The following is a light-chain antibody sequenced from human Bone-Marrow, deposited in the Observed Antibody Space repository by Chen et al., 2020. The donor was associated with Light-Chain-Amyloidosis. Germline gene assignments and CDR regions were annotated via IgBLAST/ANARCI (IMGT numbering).Light chain of an antibody. Sequence: SYVLTQPSSVSVAPGQTATIACGGNNIASTSVHWYQQTPGQAPLLVVYDDSERPYVIPGRLSGSNSGNTAIPTISSVEAGDEADYYCQVWDRSSDRPVFGGGTKLTVL. J-gene: IGLJ3*02. CDR3: QVWDRSSDRPV. V-gene: IGLV3-21*02. CDR2: DDS. CDR1: NIASTS.